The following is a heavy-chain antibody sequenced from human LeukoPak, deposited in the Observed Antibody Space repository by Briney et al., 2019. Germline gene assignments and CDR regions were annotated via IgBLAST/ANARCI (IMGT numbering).Heavy chain of an antibody. Sequence: SETLSLTCTVSGYSISSGYYWGWIRQPPGKGLEWIGSIYHSGSTYYNPSLKSRVTISVAKSKNQFSLKLSSVTAADTAVYYCARAMGRGSGMSPGYYYMDVWGKGTTVTVSS. V-gene: IGHV4-38-2*02. CDR3: ARAMGRGSGMSPGYYYMDV. J-gene: IGHJ6*03. CDR1: GYSISSGYY. D-gene: IGHD6-13*01. CDR2: IYHSGST.